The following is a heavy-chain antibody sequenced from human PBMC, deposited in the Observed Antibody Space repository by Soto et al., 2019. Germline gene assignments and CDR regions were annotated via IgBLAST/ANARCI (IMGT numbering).Heavy chain of an antibody. CDR1: GYTFTSYG. V-gene: IGHV1-18*01. Sequence: GASVKVSCKASGYTFTSYGISWVRQAPGQGLEWMGWISAYNGNTNYAQKLQGRVTMTTDTSTSTAYMELRSLRSDDTAVYYCARVHMVWAQWLATDYWGQGTLVTVSS. CDR2: ISAYNGNT. D-gene: IGHD6-19*01. CDR3: ARVHMVWAQWLATDY. J-gene: IGHJ4*02.